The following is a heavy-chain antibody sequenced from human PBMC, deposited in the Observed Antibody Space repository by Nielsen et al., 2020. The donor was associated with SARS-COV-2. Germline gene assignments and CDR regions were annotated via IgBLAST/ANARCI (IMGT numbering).Heavy chain of an antibody. CDR3: ARGVYCSGGSCYYYYYYMDV. CDR1: GYTFTGYY. Sequence: ASVKVSCKASGYTFTGYYMHWVRQAPGQGLEWMGRINPNSGGTNYAQKFQGRVTMTRNTSISTAYMELSSLRSEDTAVYYCARGVYCSGGSCYYYYYYMDVWGKGTTVTVSS. V-gene: IGHV1-2*06. J-gene: IGHJ6*03. D-gene: IGHD2-15*01. CDR2: INPNSGGT.